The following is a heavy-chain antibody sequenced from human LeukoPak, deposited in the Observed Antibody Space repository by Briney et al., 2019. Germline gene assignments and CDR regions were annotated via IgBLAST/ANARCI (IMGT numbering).Heavy chain of an antibody. D-gene: IGHD5-18*01. CDR2: INPSGGST. CDR3: ARDRSGYSYGFWFDP. J-gene: IGHJ5*02. CDR1: GYTFTSYY. Sequence: ASVKVSCKASGYTFTSYYMHLVRQAPGQGLEWMGIINPSGGSTSYAQKFQRRVTMTRDTSTSTVYMELSSLRSEDTAVYYCARDRSGYSYGFWFDPWGQGTLVTVSS. V-gene: IGHV1-46*03.